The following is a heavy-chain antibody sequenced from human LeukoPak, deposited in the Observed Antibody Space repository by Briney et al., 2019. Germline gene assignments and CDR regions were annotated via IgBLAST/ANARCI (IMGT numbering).Heavy chain of an antibody. V-gene: IGHV1-69*13. D-gene: IGHD2-2*01. CDR1: GGTFSSYA. CDR3: AIFEGYCSSTSCYWVPFDP. J-gene: IGHJ5*02. Sequence: SVKVSCKASGGTFSSYAISWVRQAPGQGLEWMGGTIPIFGTANYAQKFQGRVTITADESTSTAYMELSSLRSEDTAVYYCAIFEGYCSSTSCYWVPFDPWGQRTLVTVSS. CDR2: TIPIFGTA.